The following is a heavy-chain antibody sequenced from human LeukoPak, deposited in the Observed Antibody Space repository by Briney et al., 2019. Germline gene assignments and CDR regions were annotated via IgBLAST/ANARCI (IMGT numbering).Heavy chain of an antibody. J-gene: IGHJ4*02. V-gene: IGHV4-39*01. D-gene: IGHD4/OR15-4a*01. CDR3: ARLERSRMDGAQY. Sequence: RPSETLSLTCIVSGDSIRSSGYYWGWIRQPPGKRLEWNGSMFYGETTSYSPSLQSRVTISLDTSKNQFSLRLNSVTAADTAAYYCARLERSRMDGAQYWGQGTLVTVSS. CDR2: MFYGETT. CDR1: GDSIRSSGYY.